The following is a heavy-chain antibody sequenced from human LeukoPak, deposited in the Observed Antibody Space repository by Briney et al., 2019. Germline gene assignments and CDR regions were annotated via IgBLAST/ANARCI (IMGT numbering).Heavy chain of an antibody. J-gene: IGHJ6*02. CDR3: AREWDTAMVSNYYGMDV. Sequence: GASAKVSCKASGYTFTSYDINWVRQATGQGLEWMGWMNPNSGNTGYAQKFQGRVTMTRNTSISTAYMELSSLRSEDTAVYYCAREWDTAMVSNYYGMDVWGQGTTVTVSS. CDR2: MNPNSGNT. CDR1: GYTFTSYD. V-gene: IGHV1-8*01. D-gene: IGHD5-18*01.